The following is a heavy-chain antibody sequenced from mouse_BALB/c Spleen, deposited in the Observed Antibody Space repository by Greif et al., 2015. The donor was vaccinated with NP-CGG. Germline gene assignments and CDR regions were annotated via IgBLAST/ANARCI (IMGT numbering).Heavy chain of an antibody. CDR1: GYTFTSYW. D-gene: IGHD2-1*01. CDR3: ASGGNHDYFDY. V-gene: IGHV1-69*02. Sequence: QVQLQQPGAELVKPGAPVKLSCKASGYTFTSYWMNWVKQRPGRGLEWIGRIDPSDSETHYNQKFKDKATLTVDKSSSTAYIQLSSLTSEDSAVYYCASGGNHDYFDYWGQGTTLTVSS. J-gene: IGHJ2*01. CDR2: IDPSDSET.